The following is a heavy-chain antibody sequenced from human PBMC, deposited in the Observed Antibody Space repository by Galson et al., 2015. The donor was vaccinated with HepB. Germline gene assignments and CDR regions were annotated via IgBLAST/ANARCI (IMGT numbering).Heavy chain of an antibody. CDR3: TREITVVRGVIVVTDALDI. J-gene: IGHJ3*02. Sequence: SLKLSCAASGFTFSDAWMSWVRQAPGKGLEWVGRIRSTTDGGTTNYAAPVTGRFTVSRDDSKSTLYLQMSGLKAEDTAVYFCTREITVVRGVIVVTDALDIWGQGTMVTVSS. V-gene: IGHV3-15*01. CDR1: GFTFSDAW. CDR2: IRSTTDGGTT. D-gene: IGHD3-10*01.